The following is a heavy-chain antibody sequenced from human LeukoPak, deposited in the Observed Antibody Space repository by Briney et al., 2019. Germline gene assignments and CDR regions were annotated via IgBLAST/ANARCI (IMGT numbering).Heavy chain of an antibody. CDR2: INHSGST. V-gene: IGHV4-34*01. Sequence: PSETLSLTCTVSGGSISSYYWSWIRQPPGKGLEWIGEINHSGSTNYNPSLKSRVTISVDTSKNQFSLKLSSVTAADTAVYYCARHRYCSSTSCYMSGFDYWGQGTLVTVSS. J-gene: IGHJ4*02. D-gene: IGHD2-2*02. CDR1: GGSISSYY. CDR3: ARHRYCSSTSCYMSGFDY.